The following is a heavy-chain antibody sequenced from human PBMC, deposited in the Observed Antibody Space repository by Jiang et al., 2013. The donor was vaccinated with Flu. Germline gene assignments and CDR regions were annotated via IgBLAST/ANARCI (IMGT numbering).Heavy chain of an antibody. CDR2: INPNSGGT. D-gene: IGHD3-9*01. V-gene: IGHV1-2*04. CDR3: ARGNRVLRYFDWSLPY. J-gene: IGHJ4*02. Sequence: GAEVKKPGASVKVSCKASGYTFTGYYMHWVRQAPGQGLEWMGWINPNSGGTNYAQKFQGWVTMTRDTSISTAYMELSRLRSDDTAVYYCARGNRVLRYFDWSLPYWGQGTLVTVSS. CDR1: GYTFTGYY.